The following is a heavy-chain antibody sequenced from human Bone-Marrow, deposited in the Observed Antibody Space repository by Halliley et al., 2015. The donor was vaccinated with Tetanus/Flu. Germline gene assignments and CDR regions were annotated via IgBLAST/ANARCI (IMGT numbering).Heavy chain of an antibody. CDR2: IDYSGGA. D-gene: IGHD3-22*01. CDR3: ARRFYYDEGIN. V-gene: IGHV4-34*01. J-gene: IGHJ4*02. Sequence: GLEWIGEIDYSGGAAYTPPLKSRVPISVDTPKNQIPRKRRPVTAADTAVYYCARRFYYDEGINWGQGTLVTVSS.